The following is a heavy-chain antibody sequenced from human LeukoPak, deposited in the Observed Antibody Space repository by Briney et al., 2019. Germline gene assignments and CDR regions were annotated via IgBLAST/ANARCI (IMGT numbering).Heavy chain of an antibody. CDR3: ARDGDSSGYYAAFDI. Sequence: GRSLRLSCAASGFTFSSYSMNWVRQAPGKGLEWLSYISSSSSIIYYADSVKGRFTISRDNAKNSLYLQMNSLRDEDTAVYYCARDGDSSGYYAAFDIWGQGTMVTVSS. CDR2: ISSSSSII. J-gene: IGHJ3*02. D-gene: IGHD3-22*01. V-gene: IGHV3-48*02. CDR1: GFTFSSYS.